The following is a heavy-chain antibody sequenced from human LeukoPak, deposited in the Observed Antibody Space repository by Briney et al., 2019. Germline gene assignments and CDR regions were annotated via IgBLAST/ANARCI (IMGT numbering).Heavy chain of an antibody. V-gene: IGHV4-59*01. CDR3: ATVAVIRGVTYFDY. Sequence: SETLSLTCTVSGGSISSYYWSWIRQPPGKGLEWIAYLFYSGCTDYNPSLESRVTISVDTSKNQFSLELGSVTAADTAVYYCATVAVIRGVTYFDYWGQGTLVTVSS. CDR1: GGSISSYY. D-gene: IGHD3-10*01. J-gene: IGHJ4*02. CDR2: LFYSGCT.